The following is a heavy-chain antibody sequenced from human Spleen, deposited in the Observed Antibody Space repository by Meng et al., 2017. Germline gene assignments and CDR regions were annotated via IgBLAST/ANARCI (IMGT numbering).Heavy chain of an antibody. J-gene: IGHJ4*02. Sequence: QLVQFGAEVKKPGASVKVSGKASGYTFTSYYMHWVLQAPGQGLEWMGIINPSGGSTSYAQKFQGRVTMTRDTSTSTVYMELSSLRSEDTAVYYCARYHWGGYFDYWGQGTLVTVSS. CDR1: GYTFTSYY. CDR3: ARYHWGGYFDY. CDR2: INPSGGST. D-gene: IGHD3-16*01. V-gene: IGHV1-46*01.